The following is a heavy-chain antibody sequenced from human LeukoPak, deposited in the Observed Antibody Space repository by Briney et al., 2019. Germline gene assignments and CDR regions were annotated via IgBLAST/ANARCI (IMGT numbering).Heavy chain of an antibody. CDR2: ISSRSDTI. J-gene: IGHJ4*02. CDR1: GFPFTTYT. CDR3: AKALALRYFDWAPLDY. Sequence: PGGSLRLSCTASGFPFTTYTMNWVRQAPGKGLEWVSYISSRSDTIYYADSVKGRFTISRDNAKNSLYLQMNSLRADDTALYYCAKALALRYFDWAPLDYWGQGTLVTVSS. D-gene: IGHD3-9*01. V-gene: IGHV3-48*01.